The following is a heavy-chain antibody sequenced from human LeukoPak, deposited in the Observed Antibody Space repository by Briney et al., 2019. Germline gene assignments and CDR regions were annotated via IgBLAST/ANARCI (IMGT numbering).Heavy chain of an antibody. Sequence: SETLSLTCTVSGGSISSGDYYWSWIRQPPGKGLEWIGYIYYSGSTNYNPSLKSRVTISVDTSKNQFSLKLSSVTAADTAVYYCARAPRGPYFFDYWGQGTLVTVSS. CDR2: IYYSGST. CDR3: ARAPRGPYFFDY. V-gene: IGHV4-61*08. CDR1: GGSISSGDYY. J-gene: IGHJ4*02.